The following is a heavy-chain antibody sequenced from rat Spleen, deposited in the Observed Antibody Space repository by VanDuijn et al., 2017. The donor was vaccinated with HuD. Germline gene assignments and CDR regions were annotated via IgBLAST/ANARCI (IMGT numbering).Heavy chain of an antibody. Sequence: EVQLVASGGGLVQPGRSMKLSCADSGFTFSDYGMAWIRQAPKKGLEWVAYISYDGETTYHRNSVTGRFTISRDNAKSTLYLQMDSLRSEDTATYYCATVGPDWEFGYWGQGVMVTVSS. D-gene: IGHD5-1*01. CDR2: ISYDGETT. CDR1: GFTFSDYG. J-gene: IGHJ2*01. V-gene: IGHV5-20*01. CDR3: ATVGPDWEFGY.